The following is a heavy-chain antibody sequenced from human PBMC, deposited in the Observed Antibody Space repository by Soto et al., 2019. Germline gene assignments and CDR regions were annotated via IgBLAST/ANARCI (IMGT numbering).Heavy chain of an antibody. CDR1: GGSISSYY. CDR3: ASMIGDPVPSFVS. D-gene: IGHD3-10*02. J-gene: IGHJ5*01. V-gene: IGHV4-59*01. Sequence: QVQLQESGPGLVKPSETLSLTCTVSGGSISSYYWSWIRQPPGKGLEWIGFIFYSGSTSYNPSLMSRVTISIDTSEYQLSLKLNSVTAAYTAVYYCASMIGDPVPSFVSWCQGTLVAVSS. CDR2: IFYSGST.